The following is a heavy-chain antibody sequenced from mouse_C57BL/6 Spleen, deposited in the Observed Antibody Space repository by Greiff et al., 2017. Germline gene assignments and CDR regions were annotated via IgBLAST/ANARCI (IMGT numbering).Heavy chain of an antibody. CDR3: ARRISITTVVATGAMDY. J-gene: IGHJ4*01. D-gene: IGHD1-1*01. CDR1: GYTFTSYW. CDR2: INPSSGYT. Sequence: QVQLQQSGAELAKPGASVKLSCKASGYTFTSYWMHWVKQRPGQGLEWIGYINPSSGYTKYNQKFKDKATLTADKSSSTAYMQLSSLTYEDSAVYYCARRISITTVVATGAMDYWGQGTSVTVSS. V-gene: IGHV1-7*01.